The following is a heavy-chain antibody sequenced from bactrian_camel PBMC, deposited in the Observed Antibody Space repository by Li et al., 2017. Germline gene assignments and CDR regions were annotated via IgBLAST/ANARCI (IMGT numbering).Heavy chain of an antibody. CDR2: IPAGNGRT. V-gene: IGHV3S28*01. D-gene: IGHD4*01. Sequence: QLVESGGGSVQIGGSLSLSCTASEFSDARVCMSWFRRASGKEREGVAVIPAGNGRTYYADAVKGRFTISHDNAKKTAYLQMNTLKPEGSGMYYCAAELRPDYVLQVRNILRPNGYNRWGRGTQVTV. CDR1: EFSDARVC. CDR3: AAELRPDYVLQVRNILRPNGYNR. J-gene: IGHJ4*01.